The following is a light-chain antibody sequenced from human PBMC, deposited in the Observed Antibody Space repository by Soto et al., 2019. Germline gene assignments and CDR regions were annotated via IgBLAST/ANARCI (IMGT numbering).Light chain of an antibody. CDR2: DVS. Sequence: HSALTQPAPVSGSPGQSITVSCTGTSDDVGTYNYVSWYQQHPGKAPKLIIYDVSYRPSGVSNRFSGSKSGNTASLTISGLQAEEEADYYCSSYTSISTVVFGGGTKLTVL. CDR1: SDDVGTYNY. J-gene: IGLJ2*01. V-gene: IGLV2-14*03. CDR3: SSYTSISTVV.